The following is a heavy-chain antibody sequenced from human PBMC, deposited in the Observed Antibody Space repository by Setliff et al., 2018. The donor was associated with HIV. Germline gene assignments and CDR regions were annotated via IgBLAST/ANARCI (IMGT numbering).Heavy chain of an antibody. Sequence: GGSLRLSCAASGFTFSSYSMNWVRQAPGKGLEWVSYISSSSSTIYYADSVKGRFTISRDSAKNSLYLQMNSLRAEDTAVYYCARVSELLAHYMDVWGKGTTVTVSS. CDR2: ISSSSSTI. CDR1: GFTFSSYS. D-gene: IGHD1-26*01. J-gene: IGHJ6*03. V-gene: IGHV3-48*01. CDR3: ARVSELLAHYMDV.